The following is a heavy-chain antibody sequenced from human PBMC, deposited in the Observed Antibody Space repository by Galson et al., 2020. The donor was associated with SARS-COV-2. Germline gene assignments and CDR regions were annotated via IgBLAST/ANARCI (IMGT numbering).Heavy chain of an antibody. D-gene: IGHD3-16*01. Sequence: SCAASGFTFSSYWMHWVRQAPGKGLVWVSRIYSEWSSTSYADSVKGRFTISGDDAKNTLYLHMRSMRAEDTAVYYCVRGDMRNDYVDYGGEGSRVTVTS. CDR1: GFTFSSYW. CDR2: IYSEWSST. J-gene: IGHJ4*02. V-gene: IGHV3-74*01. CDR3: VRGDMRNDYVDY.